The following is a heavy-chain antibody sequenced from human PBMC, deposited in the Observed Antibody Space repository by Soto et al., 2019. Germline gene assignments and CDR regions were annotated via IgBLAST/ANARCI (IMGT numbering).Heavy chain of an antibody. CDR1: GGSISSGGYS. CDR3: AREGNSGSGSYYRGSYYYYGMDV. V-gene: IGHV4-30-2*01. J-gene: IGHJ6*02. Sequence: PSETLSLTCAVSGGSISSGGYSWSWIRQPPGKGLEWIGYIYHSGSTYYNPSLKSRVTISVDRSKNQFSLKLSSVTAADTAVYYCAREGNSGSGSYYRGSYYYYGMDVWSQGTTVTVSS. CDR2: IYHSGST. D-gene: IGHD3-10*01.